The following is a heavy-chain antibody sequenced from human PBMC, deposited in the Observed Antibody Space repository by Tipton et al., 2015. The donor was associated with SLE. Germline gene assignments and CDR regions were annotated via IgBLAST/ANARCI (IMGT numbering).Heavy chain of an antibody. J-gene: IGHJ3*01. CDR2: IKSKTAGGTT. CDR3: TTGRTL. V-gene: IGHV3-15*01. D-gene: IGHD3/OR15-3a*01. Sequence: GSLRLSCAASGFTFSSYEMSWVRQAAGKGLEWVGRIKSKTAGGTTDYAAPVKGRFSISRDDSKDTLYLQMDSLKTEDTAVYYCTTGRTLWGQGTLVSVSS. CDR1: GFTFSSYE.